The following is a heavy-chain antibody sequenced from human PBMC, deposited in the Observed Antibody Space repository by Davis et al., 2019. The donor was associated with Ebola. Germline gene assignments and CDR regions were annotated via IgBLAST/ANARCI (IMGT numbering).Heavy chain of an antibody. D-gene: IGHD2-2*01. CDR3: ARERKGYCSSTNCYHYYYYYYMDV. Sequence: ASVKVSCKVSGYTLTELSMHWVRQAPGKGLEWMGGFDPEDGETIYAQKFQGRVTMTRDTSTSTVYMELSSLRSEDTAVYYCARERKGYCSSTNCYHYYYYYYMDVWGKGTTVTVSS. V-gene: IGHV1-24*01. CDR1: GYTLTELS. CDR2: FDPEDGET. J-gene: IGHJ6*03.